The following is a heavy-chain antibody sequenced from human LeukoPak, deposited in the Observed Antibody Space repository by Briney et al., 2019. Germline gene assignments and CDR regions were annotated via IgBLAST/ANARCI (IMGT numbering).Heavy chain of an antibody. CDR3: ARESGYSSSWPYYYYGMDV. J-gene: IGHJ6*02. Sequence: ASVKVSCKASGYTFTGYYMHWVRQAPGQGLERMGWINPNSGGTNYAQKFQGRVTMTRDTSISTAYMELSRLRSDDTAVYYCARESGYSSSWPYYYYGMDVWGQGTTVTVSS. D-gene: IGHD6-13*01. CDR1: GYTFTGYY. CDR2: INPNSGGT. V-gene: IGHV1-2*02.